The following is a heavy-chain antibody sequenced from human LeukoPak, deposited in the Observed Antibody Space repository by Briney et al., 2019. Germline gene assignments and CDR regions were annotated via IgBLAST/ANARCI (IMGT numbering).Heavy chain of an antibody. J-gene: IGHJ4*02. CDR1: GFTFSSYG. CDR3: AKGPAAIHFMVY. CDR2: ISYDGSNK. D-gene: IGHD2-2*01. V-gene: IGHV3-30*18. Sequence: GGSLRLSCAASGFTFSSYGMHWVRQAPGKGLEWVAVISYDGSNKYYADSVKGRFTISRDNSKNTLYLQMNSLRAEDTAVYYCAKGPAAIHFMVYWGQGTLVTVSS.